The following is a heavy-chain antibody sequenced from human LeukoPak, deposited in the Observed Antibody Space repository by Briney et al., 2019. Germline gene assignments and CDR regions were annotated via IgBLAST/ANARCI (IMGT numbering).Heavy chain of an antibody. CDR3: ARAFSSWGAFDI. CDR2: INPDTGGT. Sequence: ASVKVSCKASGYTFTGYYIHWVRQAPGQGLEWMGWINPDTGGTNYAQKFQGRVTMTRDTSISTAYMELSRLRSDDTAVYYCARAFSSWGAFDIWGQGTMVTVSS. D-gene: IGHD6-13*01. V-gene: IGHV1-2*02. CDR1: GYTFTGYY. J-gene: IGHJ3*02.